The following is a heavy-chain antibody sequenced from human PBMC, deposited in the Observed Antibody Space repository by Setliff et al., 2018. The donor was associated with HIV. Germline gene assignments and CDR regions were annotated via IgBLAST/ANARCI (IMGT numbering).Heavy chain of an antibody. CDR3: ARGGLQDYYDSSGYNDYYYYMDV. J-gene: IGHJ6*03. D-gene: IGHD3-22*01. Sequence: ETLSLTCSVSGGSISSYYWSWIRQRPGKGLEWIGFIYASGTTNYNPSLKSRVTISLDTSKNQFSLRLTSVTAADTAVYYCARGGLQDYYDSSGYNDYYYYMDVWGKGTTVTVSS. CDR1: GGSISSYY. CDR2: IYASGTT. V-gene: IGHV4-4*08.